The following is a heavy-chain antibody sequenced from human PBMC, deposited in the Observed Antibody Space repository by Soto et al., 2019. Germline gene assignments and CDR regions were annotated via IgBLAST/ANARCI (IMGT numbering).Heavy chain of an antibody. V-gene: IGHV3-30*18. CDR3: AKDRTVSYFDY. Sequence: GGSLRLSCSASVFTFNSYGMHWCRQAPGKGLEWVAVISYDGSNKYYADSVKGRFTISRDNSENTLYLQMNSLRTEDTAVYYCAKDRTVSYFDYWGQGTLVTVSS. CDR1: VFTFNSYG. D-gene: IGHD4-17*01. J-gene: IGHJ4*02. CDR2: ISYDGSNK.